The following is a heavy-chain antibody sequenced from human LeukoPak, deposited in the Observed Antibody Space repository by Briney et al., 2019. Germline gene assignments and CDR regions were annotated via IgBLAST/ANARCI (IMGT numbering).Heavy chain of an antibody. CDR1: GGTIRETKFY. J-gene: IGHJ4*02. D-gene: IGHD3-10*01. CDR3: AGHRARFGEWAFDD. CDR2: INDGGHT. V-gene: IGHV4-39*01. Sequence: SETLSLTCTVSGGTIRETKFYWAWIRQSPGTGLEWLGSINDGGHTYYNPSLQSRVTISVDTPKNRFSLRLSPVTTTDRAVFYCAGHRARFGEWAFDDWGQGTLVTVSS.